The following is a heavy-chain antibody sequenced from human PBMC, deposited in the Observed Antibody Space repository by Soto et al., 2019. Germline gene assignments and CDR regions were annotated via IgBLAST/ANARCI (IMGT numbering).Heavy chain of an antibody. CDR1: GGSFSGYY. Sequence: QVQLQQWGAGLLKPSETLSLTCAVYGGSFSGYYWSWIRQPPGKGLEWVGEINHSGSTNYNPSLKSRVTISVDTYKNQFSLKLSSVTAAETAVYSCARIRKGGGDYWGQGTLVTVSS. D-gene: IGHD3-16*01. J-gene: IGHJ4*02. CDR2: INHSGST. CDR3: ARIRKGGGDY. V-gene: IGHV4-34*01.